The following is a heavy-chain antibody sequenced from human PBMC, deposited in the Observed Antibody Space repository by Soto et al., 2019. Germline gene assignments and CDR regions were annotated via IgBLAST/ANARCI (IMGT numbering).Heavy chain of an antibody. Sequence: QVQLQESGPGLVKPSGTLSLTCAVSGGSVSTSDWWSWVRQPPGKGLEWIGEIYHTGGANYNPSRKSRVTMAVDKSKKQFPLKLMAVTAADTAVYFCARLAVAEGLFYYGMDVWGQGTTVTVSS. CDR2: IYHTGGA. D-gene: IGHD6-19*01. J-gene: IGHJ6*02. V-gene: IGHV4-4*02. CDR3: ARLAVAEGLFYYGMDV. CDR1: GGSVSTSDW.